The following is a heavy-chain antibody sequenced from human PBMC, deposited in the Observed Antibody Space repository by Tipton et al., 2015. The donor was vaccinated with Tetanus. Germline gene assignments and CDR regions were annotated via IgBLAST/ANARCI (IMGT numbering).Heavy chain of an antibody. Sequence: TLSLTCTVSGGSIRGGTFYWGWIRQPPGKGLEWIGSIYESGDTYYIPSLKSRVTISVDTSKNQFSLNLNSMAAADTGVYYCARHPSGYFPPFDCWGQGNLVPVSS. CDR2: IYESGDT. V-gene: IGHV4-39*01. CDR1: GGSIRGGTFY. CDR3: ARHPSGYFPPFDC. D-gene: IGHD3-3*01. J-gene: IGHJ4*02.